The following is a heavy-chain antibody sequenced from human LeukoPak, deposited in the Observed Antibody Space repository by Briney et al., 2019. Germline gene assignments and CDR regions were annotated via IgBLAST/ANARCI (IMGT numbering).Heavy chain of an antibody. CDR1: GGSISSGGYY. CDR2: IYYSGST. V-gene: IGHV4-31*03. D-gene: IGHD3-10*01. J-gene: IGHJ3*02. CDR3: ANRGPLIAAFDI. Sequence: KPSETLSLTCTVSGGSISSGGYYWSWIRQHPGKGLEWIGYIYYSGSTYYNPSLKSRVTISVDTSKNQFSLKLSSVTAADTAVYYCANRGPLIAAFDIWGQGTMVTVSS.